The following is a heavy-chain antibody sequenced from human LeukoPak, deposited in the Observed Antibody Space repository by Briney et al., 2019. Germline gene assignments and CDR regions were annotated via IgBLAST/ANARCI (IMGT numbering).Heavy chain of an antibody. CDR2: IWYDGSNK. CDR3: ARDSNYGSGSFHY. V-gene: IGHV3-33*01. CDR1: GFTFSSYG. Sequence: GGSLRLSCAASGFTFSSYGMHRVRQAPGKGLEWVAVIWYDGSNKYYADSVKGRFTISRDNSKNTLYLQMNSLRAEDTAVYYCARDSNYGSGSFHYWGQGTLVTVSS. D-gene: IGHD3-10*01. J-gene: IGHJ4*02.